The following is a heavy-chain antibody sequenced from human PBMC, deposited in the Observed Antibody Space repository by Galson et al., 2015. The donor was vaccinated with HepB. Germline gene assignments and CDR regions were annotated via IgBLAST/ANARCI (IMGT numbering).Heavy chain of an antibody. J-gene: IGHJ6*02. Sequence: SLRLSCAASGPIFSNYGMHWVRQAPGKGLEWVAVISFAGTNEVYRDSVKGRFTISRDNSKNTLYLQMNSLRAEDTAVYYCAKERELLTINYGLDVWGQGTTVTVSS. D-gene: IGHD3-16*01. CDR1: GPIFSNYG. CDR2: ISFAGTNE. V-gene: IGHV3-30*18. CDR3: AKERELLTINYGLDV.